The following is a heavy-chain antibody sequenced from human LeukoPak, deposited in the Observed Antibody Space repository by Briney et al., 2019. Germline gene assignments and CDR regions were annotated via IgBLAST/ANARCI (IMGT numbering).Heavy chain of an antibody. CDR3: ARDTSSSWYYFDY. CDR2: ISYDGSNK. J-gene: IGHJ4*02. D-gene: IGHD6-13*01. Sequence: GGSLRLSCAASGFTFSSYAMHWVRQAPGKGLEWVAVISYDGSNKYYADSVKGRFTISRDNSKNTLYLQMNSRRAEDTAVYYCARDTSSSWYYFDYWGQGTLVTVSS. CDR1: GFTFSSYA. V-gene: IGHV3-30*14.